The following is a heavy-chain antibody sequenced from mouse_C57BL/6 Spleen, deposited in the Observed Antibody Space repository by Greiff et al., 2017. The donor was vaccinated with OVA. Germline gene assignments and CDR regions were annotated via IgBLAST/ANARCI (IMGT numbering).Heavy chain of an antibody. CDR1: GYTFTSYW. Sequence: EVKLVESGTVLARPGASVKMSCKTSGYTFTSYWMHWVKQRPGQGLEWIGAIYPGNSDTSYNQKFKGKAKLTAVTSASTAYMELSSLTNEDSAVYYCTRLFITTVDAMDYWGQGTSVTVSS. J-gene: IGHJ4*01. CDR2: IYPGNSDT. CDR3: TRLFITTVDAMDY. V-gene: IGHV1-5*01. D-gene: IGHD1-1*01.